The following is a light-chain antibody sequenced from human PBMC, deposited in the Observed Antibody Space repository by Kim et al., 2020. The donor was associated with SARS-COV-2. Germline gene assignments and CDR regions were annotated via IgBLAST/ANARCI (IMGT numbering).Light chain of an antibody. CDR1: SLRKSY. CDR3: CSRDSSAKDYV. V-gene: IGLV3-19*01. Sequence: ALGETVRITGQGDSLRKSYASWYQQKPGQAPILVMSEENNRPSGIPERFSGSSSGSTASLTITGAQAEDEADYCCCSRDSSAKDYVVGTETKVTVL. J-gene: IGLJ1*01. CDR2: EEN.